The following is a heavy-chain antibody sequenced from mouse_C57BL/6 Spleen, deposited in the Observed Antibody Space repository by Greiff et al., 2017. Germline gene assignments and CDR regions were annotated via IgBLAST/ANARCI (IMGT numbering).Heavy chain of an antibody. CDR1: GFTFSSYG. V-gene: IGHV5-6*01. Sequence: EVQGVESGGDLVKPGGSLKLSCAASGFTFSSYGMSWVRQTPDKRLEWVATISGGGSYTYYPDSVKGRFTISRDNAKNTLYLQMSSLKSEDTAMYYCAVYYDYDVGAWFAYWGQGTLVTVSA. CDR2: ISGGGSYT. D-gene: IGHD2-4*01. CDR3: AVYYDYDVGAWFAY. J-gene: IGHJ3*01.